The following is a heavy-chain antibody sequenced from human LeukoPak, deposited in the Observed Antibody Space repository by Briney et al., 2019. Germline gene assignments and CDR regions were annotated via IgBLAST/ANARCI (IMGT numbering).Heavy chain of an antibody. CDR3: ATYSGRDPDY. J-gene: IGHJ4*02. CDR1: GGSISSSSYY. Sequence: SETLSLTCTVSGGSISSSSYYWGWIRQPPGKGLEWIGSIYYSGSTYYNPSLKSRVTISVDTSKNQFSLKLSSVTAADTAVYYCATYSGRDPDYWGQGTLVTVSS. CDR2: IYYSGST. V-gene: IGHV4-39*01. D-gene: IGHD6-19*01.